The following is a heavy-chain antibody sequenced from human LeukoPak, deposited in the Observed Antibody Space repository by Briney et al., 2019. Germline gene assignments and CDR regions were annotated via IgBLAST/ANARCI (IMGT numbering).Heavy chain of an antibody. V-gene: IGHV3-9*01. CDR3: AKGAYSSGWYYFDY. D-gene: IGHD6-19*01. CDR1: GFTFDDYA. J-gene: IGHJ4*02. CDR2: ISWNSGSI. Sequence: GGSLRLSCAASGFTFDDYAMHWVRQAPGKGLEWVSGISWNSGSIGYADSVKGQFTISRDNAKNSLYLQMNSLRAEDTALYYCAKGAYSSGWYYFDYWGQGTLVTVSS.